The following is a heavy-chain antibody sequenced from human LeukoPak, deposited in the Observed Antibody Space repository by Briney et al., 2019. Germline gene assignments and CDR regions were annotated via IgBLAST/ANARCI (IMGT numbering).Heavy chain of an antibody. J-gene: IGHJ6*03. CDR2: IIPIFGTA. D-gene: IGHD3-3*01. CDR3: ARDGRSWSGYFHQPYYYYYMDV. CDR1: GCTFSCYA. Sequence: SVKVSCKASGCTFSCYAINWVRQARGQGLEWMGGIIPIFGTANYAQKFQGRVTITADESTSTAYMELSSLRSEDTAVYYCARDGRSWSGYFHQPYYYYYMDVWGKGTTVTVSS. V-gene: IGHV1-69*01.